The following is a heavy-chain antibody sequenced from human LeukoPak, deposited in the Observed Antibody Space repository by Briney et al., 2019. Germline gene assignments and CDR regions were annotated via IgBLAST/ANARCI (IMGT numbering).Heavy chain of an antibody. Sequence: SETLSLTCTVSGGSISTYYWSWIRQPPGKGLEWLGYIFYTGSTNYNPSLKSRVTMSIDTSKNQFSLKLSSVTAADTAVYYCTRGVMDSSGYFDYWAREPWSPSPQ. CDR2: IFYTGST. CDR1: GGSISTYY. J-gene: IGHJ4*02. V-gene: IGHV4-59*01. D-gene: IGHD3-22*01. CDR3: TRGVMDSSGYFDY.